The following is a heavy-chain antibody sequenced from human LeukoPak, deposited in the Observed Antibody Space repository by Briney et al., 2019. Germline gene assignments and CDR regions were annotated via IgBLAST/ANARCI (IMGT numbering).Heavy chain of an antibody. J-gene: IGHJ4*01. CDR3: SFSLNY. CDR1: GFTFNSYN. Sequence: GGSLRLSCAASGFTFNSYNMNWVRQAPGKGLEWVANIKQDGSEKYYLDSVKGRFTISRDNAKNLLYLQMNSLRPEDTAVYYCSFSLNYWGQGTLVTVSS. V-gene: IGHV3-7*01. CDR2: IKQDGSEK.